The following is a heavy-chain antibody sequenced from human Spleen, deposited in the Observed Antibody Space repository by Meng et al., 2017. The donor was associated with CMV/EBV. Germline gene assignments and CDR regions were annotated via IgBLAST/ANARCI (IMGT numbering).Heavy chain of an antibody. CDR1: GYY. J-gene: IGHJ5*02. CDR2: IYYSGST. CDR3: ARVRRHCGGDCYSGGIGWFDP. V-gene: IGHV4-31*02. Sequence: GYYWSWIRQHPGKGLEWIGYIYYSGSTYYTPSLKSRVTISVDTSKNQFSLKLSSVTAADTAVYYCARVRRHCGGDCYSGGIGWFDPWGQGTLVTVSS. D-gene: IGHD2-21*01.